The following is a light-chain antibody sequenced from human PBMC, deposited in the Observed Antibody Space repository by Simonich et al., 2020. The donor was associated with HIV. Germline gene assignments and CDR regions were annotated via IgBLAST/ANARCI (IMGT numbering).Light chain of an antibody. Sequence: QSALTQPASVSGSPGQSITISCTGTSSDVGGYNYVSWYQQHPGKAPKLMIYDVSQRPAGVSNRFSGSKSGNTASLTISGLQAEDEADYYCSSYTSSIDVVFGGGTKLTVL. CDR3: SSYTSSIDVV. CDR2: DVS. V-gene: IGLV2-14*01. J-gene: IGLJ2*01. CDR1: SSDVGGYNY.